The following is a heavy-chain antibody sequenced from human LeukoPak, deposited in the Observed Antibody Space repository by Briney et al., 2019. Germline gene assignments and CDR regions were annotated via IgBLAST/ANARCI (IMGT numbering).Heavy chain of an antibody. CDR2: IGAGGTFT. V-gene: IGHV3-23*01. CDR3: AKDPDYTTYGYYFDY. Sequence: PGGSLRLSCTASGFTFSSYAMNWVRQAPGKGLEWVSGIGAGGTFTYYADSVKGRFTISRDNSRNTLYLQMNSLRADDTAVYYCAKDPDYTTYGYYFDYWGQGTLVTVSS. CDR1: GFTFSSYA. D-gene: IGHD4-11*01. J-gene: IGHJ4*02.